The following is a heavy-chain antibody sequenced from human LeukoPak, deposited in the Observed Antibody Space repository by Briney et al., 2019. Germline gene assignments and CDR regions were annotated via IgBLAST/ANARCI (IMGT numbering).Heavy chain of an antibody. CDR1: GFTFSSYG. CDR3: ARGRDSSSWYFYGMDV. J-gene: IGHJ6*02. V-gene: IGHV3-21*05. CDR2: ISSSSSYT. D-gene: IGHD6-13*01. Sequence: GGSLRLSCAASGFTFSSYGMHWVRQAPGKGLECVSYISSSSSYTNYADSVKGRFTISRDNAKNSLYLQMNSLRAEDTAVYYCARGRDSSSWYFYGMDVWGQGTTVTVSS.